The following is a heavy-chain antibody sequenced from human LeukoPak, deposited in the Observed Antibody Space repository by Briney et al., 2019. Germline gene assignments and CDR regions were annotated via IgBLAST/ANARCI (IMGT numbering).Heavy chain of an antibody. D-gene: IGHD5-24*01. CDR3: ARVRNSMATTFDY. CDR2: INHSGST. J-gene: IGHJ4*02. CDR1: GGSFSGYY. Sequence: SETLSLTCAVYGGSFSGYYWSLIRQPPGKGLEWIGEINHSGSTNYNPSLKSRVTISVDTSKNQFSLKLSSVTAADTAVYYCARVRNSMATTFDYWGQGTLVTVSS. V-gene: IGHV4-34*01.